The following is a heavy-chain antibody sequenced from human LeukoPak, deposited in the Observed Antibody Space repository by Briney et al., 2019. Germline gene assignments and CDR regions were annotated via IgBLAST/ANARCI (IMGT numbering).Heavy chain of an antibody. CDR2: ISGSGGST. CDR3: ARSGLNRFDY. V-gene: IGHV3-23*01. J-gene: IGHJ4*02. CDR1: GFTFSSYG. D-gene: IGHD2-15*01. Sequence: GGSLRLSCAASGFTFSSYGMSWVRRAPGKGLEWVSTISGSGGSTYYADSVKGRFSISRDNSKKTLYLQMNSLRAEDTAAYYCARSGLNRFDYWGQGTLVSVSS.